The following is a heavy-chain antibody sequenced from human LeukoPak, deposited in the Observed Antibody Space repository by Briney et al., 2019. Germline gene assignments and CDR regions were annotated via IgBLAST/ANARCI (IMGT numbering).Heavy chain of an antibody. CDR2: INHSGST. D-gene: IGHD2-8*01. Sequence: PGGSLRLSCAASGFTFSSYGMHWVRQPPGKGLEWIGEINHSGSTNYNPSLKSRVTISVDTSKNQFSLKLSSVTAADTAVYYCARGRSRNIVLMVYAEAYDYWGQGTLVTVSS. J-gene: IGHJ4*02. CDR3: ARGRSRNIVLMVYAEAYDY. CDR1: GFTFSSYG. V-gene: IGHV4-34*01.